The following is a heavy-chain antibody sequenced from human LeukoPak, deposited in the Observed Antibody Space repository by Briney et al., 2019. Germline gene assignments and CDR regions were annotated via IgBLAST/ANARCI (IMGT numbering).Heavy chain of an antibody. D-gene: IGHD3-10*01. V-gene: IGHV1-2*02. Sequence: ASVKVSCKASGYTFTGYYMHWVRQAPGQGLEWMGWIKPNSGGTNYAQKFQGRVTMTRDTSISTAYMELSRLRSDDTAVYYCARNRMVRGPHWFDPWGQGTLVTVSS. CDR1: GYTFTGYY. CDR2: IKPNSGGT. J-gene: IGHJ5*02. CDR3: ARNRMVRGPHWFDP.